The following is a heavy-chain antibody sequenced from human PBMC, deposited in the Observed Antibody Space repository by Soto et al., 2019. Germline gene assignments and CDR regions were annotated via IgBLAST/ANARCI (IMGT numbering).Heavy chain of an antibody. D-gene: IGHD3-10*01. CDR3: ARGGPGFGELRWFDP. CDR1: GGSISSGAYY. CDR2: IYYIGSP. Sequence: QVPLQESGPGLVKPSQTLSLTRTVSGGSISSGAYYWSWIRQHPGKGLEWIGYIYYIGSPYYNPSLKSRVTISIDTSKNQFSLKLTSVTAADTAVYYCARGGPGFGELRWFDPWGQGTLVTVSS. V-gene: IGHV4-31*03. J-gene: IGHJ5*02.